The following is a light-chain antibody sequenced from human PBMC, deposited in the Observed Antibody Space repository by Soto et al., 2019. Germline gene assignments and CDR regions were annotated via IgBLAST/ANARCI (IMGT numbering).Light chain of an antibody. J-gene: IGKJ5*01. Sequence: IVLTQSPGTPFLSPGGRGTLSFRASQSVRSSYLAWYQQKPGQAPRLLIYGASTRATGIPDRFSGGGSGTDFTLTISRLEPEDSAVYYCQQRHMWPITFGQGTRLEIK. CDR3: QQRHMWPIT. CDR1: QSVRSSY. CDR2: GAS. V-gene: IGKV3D-20*02.